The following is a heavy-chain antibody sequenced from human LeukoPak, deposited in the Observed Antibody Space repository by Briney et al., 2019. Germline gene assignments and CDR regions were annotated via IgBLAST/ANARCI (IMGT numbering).Heavy chain of an antibody. V-gene: IGHV3-23*01. CDR3: AKLLLD. Sequence: PGGSLRLSCAASGFTLSSSAMSWVRQAPGKGLEWVSVMTEGGATYYADSVGGRFIISRDNSKNMVYLQMNSLRVDDTAVYYCAKLLLDWGQGTLVTVSS. J-gene: IGHJ4*02. CDR2: MTEGGAT. CDR1: GFTLSSSA. D-gene: IGHD3-22*01.